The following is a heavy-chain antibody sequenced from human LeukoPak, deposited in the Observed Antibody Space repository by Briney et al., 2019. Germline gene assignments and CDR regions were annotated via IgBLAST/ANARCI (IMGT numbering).Heavy chain of an antibody. V-gene: IGHV4-39*01. CDR3: ARHVDLYEIDY. CDR2: IYYSGRT. Sequence: KASETLSLTCTVSGGSISSSTYYWGWSRQPPGKGLEWIANIYYSGRTYYNPSLKSRVTISVDMSRNQFSLLVDSVTAADTAVYYCARHVDLYEIDYWGQGTLVTVSS. J-gene: IGHJ4*02. D-gene: IGHD2-8*01. CDR1: GGSISSSTYY.